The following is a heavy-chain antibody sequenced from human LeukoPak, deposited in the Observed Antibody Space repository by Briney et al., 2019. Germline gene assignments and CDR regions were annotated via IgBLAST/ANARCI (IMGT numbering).Heavy chain of an antibody. CDR2: IYYSGST. D-gene: IGHD1-26*01. Sequence: SETLPLTCTVSRGSISSSRYYWGWIRQPPGKGLELIGSIYYSGSTYYNPSLKSRVTISVDTSKNQFSLKLSSVTAADTAVYYCAITGSYYTSPFDYWGQGTLVTVSS. CDR3: AITGSYYTSPFDY. CDR1: RGSISSSRYY. V-gene: IGHV4-39*01. J-gene: IGHJ4*02.